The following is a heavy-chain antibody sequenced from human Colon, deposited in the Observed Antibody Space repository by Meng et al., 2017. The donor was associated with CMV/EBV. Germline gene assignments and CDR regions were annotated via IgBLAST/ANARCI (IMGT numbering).Heavy chain of an antibody. CDR3: GGAGARGVPIDV. J-gene: IGHJ1*01. D-gene: IGHD3-10*01. V-gene: IGHV4-4*07. CDR1: GCSNSGHY. CDR2: ILSNGGI. Sequence: VTMRGCGPGPGRPFGASVPPWQCLGCSNSGHYRAWIRRPAGERLQWLWRILSNGGIDENLPPRSRVTISVEPSKNQLALRLTSGTAAETAGYYCGGAGARGVPIDVWGRGTLVTVSS.